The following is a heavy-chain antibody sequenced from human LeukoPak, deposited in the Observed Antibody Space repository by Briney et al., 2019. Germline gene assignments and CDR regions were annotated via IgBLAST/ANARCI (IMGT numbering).Heavy chain of an antibody. D-gene: IGHD3-10*02. J-gene: IGHJ6*04. V-gene: IGHV3-48*04. CDR2: ISSSGSTI. Sequence: PGGSLRLSCAASGFTFSSYGIHWVRQAPGKGLEWVSYISSSGSTIYYADSVKGRFTISRDNAKNSLYLQMNSLRAEDTVVYYCAELGITMIGGVWGKGTTVTISS. CDR1: GFTFSSYG. CDR3: AELGITMIGGV.